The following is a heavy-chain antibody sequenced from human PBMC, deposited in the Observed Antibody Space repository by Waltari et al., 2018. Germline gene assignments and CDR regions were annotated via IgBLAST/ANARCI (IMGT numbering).Heavy chain of an antibody. CDR3: ARFDSSGFGL. CDR1: GGSIRSHY. CDR2: IYYSGST. J-gene: IGHJ4*02. Sequence: QVQLQESGPGLVKPSETLSLTCTVSGGSIRSHYWSWVRQPPGKGLEWIGYIYYSGSTNYNPSLKSRVTISVDTSKNQFSLKLSSVTAADTAVYYCARFDSSGFGLWGQGTLVTVSS. V-gene: IGHV4-59*11. D-gene: IGHD6-19*01.